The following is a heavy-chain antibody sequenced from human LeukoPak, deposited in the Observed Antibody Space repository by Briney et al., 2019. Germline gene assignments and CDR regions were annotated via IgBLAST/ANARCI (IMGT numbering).Heavy chain of an antibody. J-gene: IGHJ4*02. CDR3: ARDATVGVPGTLYFDH. CDR2: IDTSNGTI. D-gene: IGHD6-19*01. CDR1: GFTFSSYE. Sequence: GGSLRLSCAASGFTFSSYEMNWLRQAPGKGLEWVSYIDTSNGTIHYGDSVKGRFIISRDNDKNSLYLQMNSLRVEDTAVYYCARDATVGVPGTLYFDHWGQGILVTVSS. V-gene: IGHV3-48*03.